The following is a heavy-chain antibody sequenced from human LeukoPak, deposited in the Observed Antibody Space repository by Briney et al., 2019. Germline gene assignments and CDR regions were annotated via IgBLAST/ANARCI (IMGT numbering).Heavy chain of an antibody. CDR3: ARDPGSGEGASDTGTSSGNDY. D-gene: IGHD2-2*01. Sequence: GASVKVSCKASGYTFTGYYMHWVRQAPGQGLEWMGWINPNNGGTNYAQKFQGRVTMTRDTSISTAYMELSRLRSDDTAVYYCARDPGSGEGASDTGTSSGNDYWGQGIVVTVSS. V-gene: IGHV1-2*02. CDR2: INPNNGGT. J-gene: IGHJ4*02. CDR1: GYTFTGYY.